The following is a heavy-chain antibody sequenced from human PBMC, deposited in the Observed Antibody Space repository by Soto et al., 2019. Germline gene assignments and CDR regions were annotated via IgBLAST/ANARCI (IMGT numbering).Heavy chain of an antibody. Sequence: GGSLRLSCAASGFTFNTYSMHWVRQPPGKGLEWLAAIWYDGTQKYYADSVKGRFIISRDNSKKTLYLEMNSLRAEDTAVYYCARAGGTTVTGLWHFDSWGQGTLVTVPS. D-gene: IGHD4-17*01. V-gene: IGHV3-33*01. CDR3: ARAGGTTVTGLWHFDS. J-gene: IGHJ4*02. CDR2: IWYDGTQK. CDR1: GFTFNTYS.